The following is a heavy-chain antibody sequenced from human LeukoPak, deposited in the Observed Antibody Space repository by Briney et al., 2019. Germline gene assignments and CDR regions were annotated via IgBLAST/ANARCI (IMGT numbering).Heavy chain of an antibody. CDR1: GFTFSHFG. CDR3: AKDKGGSTVMPLRSFGY. Sequence: PGGSLRLSCAASGFTFSHFGMHWVRQAPGKGLEWVAVISYDEANKYYADSVKGRFTISRDNSKNTLYLQMNSLRAEDTAVYYCAKDKGGSTVMPLRSFGYWGQGILVTVSS. J-gene: IGHJ4*02. D-gene: IGHD3-16*01. CDR2: ISYDEANK. V-gene: IGHV3-30*18.